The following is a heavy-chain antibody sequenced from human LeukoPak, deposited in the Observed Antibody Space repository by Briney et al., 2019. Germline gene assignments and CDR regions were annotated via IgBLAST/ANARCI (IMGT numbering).Heavy chain of an antibody. CDR3: AKGGAVSSKSITMVRGTRRYYYYMDV. V-gene: IGHV3-23*01. Sequence: GGTLRLSCGASGFTFSTYGMTWVRQAPGKGLEWVLGMSDSGTNTYYADSVKGRFTISRDNSKNTLYLQMNSLRAEDTAVYYCAKGGAVSSKSITMVRGTRRYYYYMDVWGKGTTVTVSS. CDR1: GFTFSTYG. J-gene: IGHJ6*03. CDR2: MSDSGTNT. D-gene: IGHD3-10*01.